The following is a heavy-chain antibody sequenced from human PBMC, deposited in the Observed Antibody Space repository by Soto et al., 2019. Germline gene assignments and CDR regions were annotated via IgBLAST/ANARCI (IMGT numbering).Heavy chain of an antibody. J-gene: IGHJ4*02. CDR2: INHSGST. D-gene: IGHD4-4*01. Sequence: SETLSLTCAVYGGSFSSNYWSWIRQPPGKGLEWIGEINHSGSTNYNPSLKSRVTISVDTPKNQFSLKLSAVTAADTAVYYCARRQSVRADSYIFDYWGQGTLVTVSS. CDR1: GGSFSSNY. V-gene: IGHV4-34*01. CDR3: ARRQSVRADSYIFDY.